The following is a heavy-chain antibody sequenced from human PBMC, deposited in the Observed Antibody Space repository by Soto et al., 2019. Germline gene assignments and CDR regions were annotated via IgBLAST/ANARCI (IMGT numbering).Heavy chain of an antibody. V-gene: IGHV1-8*01. J-gene: IGHJ5*02. CDR1: GYTFTSYD. D-gene: IGHD3-3*01. CDR2: MNPNSGNT. Sequence: ASVKVSCKASGYTFTSYDINWVRQATGQGLEWMGWMNPNSGNTGYAQKFQGRVTMTRNTSISTAYMELSSLRSEDTAVYYCERDQFLSLRWRGVWFDPWGQGILVTVS. CDR3: ERDQFLSLRWRGVWFDP.